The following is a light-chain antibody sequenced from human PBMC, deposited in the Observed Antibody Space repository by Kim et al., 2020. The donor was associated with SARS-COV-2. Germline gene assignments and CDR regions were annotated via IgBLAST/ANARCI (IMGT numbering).Light chain of an antibody. CDR1: SSDVGGYNY. J-gene: IGLJ1*01. V-gene: IGLV2-14*03. CDR2: DVS. CDR3: SSYTSSSTPYV. Sequence: QAITISCTGTSSDVGGYNYVSWYQQHPGKAPKLMSYDVSNRPSGVSNRCSGSKAGNTASLTISGLQAEDEADYYCSSYTSSSTPYVFGTGTKVTVL.